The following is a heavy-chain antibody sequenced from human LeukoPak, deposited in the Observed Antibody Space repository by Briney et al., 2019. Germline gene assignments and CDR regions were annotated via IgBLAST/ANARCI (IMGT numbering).Heavy chain of an antibody. CDR1: GFTFSSYG. CDR3: AEDSRGSSAWNH. J-gene: IGHJ5*02. Sequence: GGSLRLSCGASGFTFSSYGMHWVRQAPGKGLEWVAFIRYDGSNKYYADSVKGRFTISRDNSKNTLYLQMNSLRAEDTAVYYCAEDSRGSSAWNHWGQGTLVTVSS. D-gene: IGHD6-19*01. CDR2: IRYDGSNK. V-gene: IGHV3-30*02.